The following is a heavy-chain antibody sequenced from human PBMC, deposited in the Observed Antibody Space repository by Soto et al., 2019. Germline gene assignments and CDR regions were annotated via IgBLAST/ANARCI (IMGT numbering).Heavy chain of an antibody. CDR2: IKQDGSEK. D-gene: IGHD1-7*01. Sequence: EVQLVESGGGLVQPGGSLRLSCATSGFTISNFWMTWVRQAPGKGLERVANIKQDGSEKYYVDSVKGRFTISRDNAKNSLYLQMNSLRAEDTAVYYCARAVTGTPDYWGQGTLVTVSS. CDR3: ARAVTGTPDY. CDR1: GFTISNFW. J-gene: IGHJ4*02. V-gene: IGHV3-7*01.